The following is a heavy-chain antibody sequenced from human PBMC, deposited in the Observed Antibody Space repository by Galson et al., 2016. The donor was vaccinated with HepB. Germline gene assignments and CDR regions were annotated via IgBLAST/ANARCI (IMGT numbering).Heavy chain of an antibody. J-gene: IGHJ6*03. D-gene: IGHD5-24*01. CDR3: ARSLGWLQALYYMDV. CDR2: IYASGST. Sequence: ETLSLTCTVSGGSISSTNYYWSWIRQPAGKGLEWIGRIYASGSTNYNPSLKSRVTISVDTSKNQFSLKLSSVTAADTAVYHCARSLGWLQALYYMDVWGKGTTVTVSS. CDR1: GGSISSTNYY. V-gene: IGHV4-61*02.